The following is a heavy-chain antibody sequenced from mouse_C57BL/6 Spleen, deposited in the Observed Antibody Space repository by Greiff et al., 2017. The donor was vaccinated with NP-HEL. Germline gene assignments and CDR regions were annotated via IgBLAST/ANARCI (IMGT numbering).Heavy chain of an antibody. CDR1: GFTFSSYA. V-gene: IGHV5-4*01. J-gene: IGHJ4*01. CDR3: ARDYYYSKYYYAMDY. D-gene: IGHD2-5*01. Sequence: EVMLVESGGGLVKPGGSLKLSCAASGFTFSSYAMSWVRQTPEKRLEWVATISDGGSYTYYPDNVKGRFTISRDNAKNNLYLQMSHLKSEDTAMYYCARDYYYSKYYYAMDYWGQGTSVTVSS. CDR2: ISDGGSYT.